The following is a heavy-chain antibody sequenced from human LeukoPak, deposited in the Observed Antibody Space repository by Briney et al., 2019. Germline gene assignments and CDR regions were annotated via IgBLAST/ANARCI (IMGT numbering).Heavy chain of an antibody. CDR1: GGSFSGYY. V-gene: IGHV4-59*01. CDR2: IYYSGST. Sequence: SETLSLTCAVYGGSFSGYYWSWIRQPPGKGLEWIGYIYYSGSTNYNPSLKSRVTISADTSKNQFSLKLSSVTAADTAVYYCARGSWGPEDQGDYWGQGTLVTVSS. D-gene: IGHD7-27*01. J-gene: IGHJ4*02. CDR3: ARGSWGPEDQGDY.